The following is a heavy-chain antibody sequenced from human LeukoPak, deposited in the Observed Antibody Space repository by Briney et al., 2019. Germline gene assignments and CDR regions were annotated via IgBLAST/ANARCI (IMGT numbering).Heavy chain of an antibody. CDR1: GFTFDDYG. V-gene: IGHV3-20*04. D-gene: IGHD6-19*01. CDR2: INWSGGST. J-gene: IGHJ4*02. CDR3: ARLEGQSIAVTTPDC. Sequence: GGSLRLSCAASGFTFDDYGMTWVRQAPGKGLEWVSGINWSGGSTSYADSVKGRFTISRDNAKNSLYLQMNSLRAEDTALYYCARLEGQSIAVTTPDCWGQGTLVTVS.